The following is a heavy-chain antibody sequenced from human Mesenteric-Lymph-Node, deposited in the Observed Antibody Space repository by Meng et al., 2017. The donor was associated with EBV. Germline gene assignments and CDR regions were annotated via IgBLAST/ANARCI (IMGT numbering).Heavy chain of an antibody. J-gene: IGHJ4*02. Sequence: QLPLEGAGPGLVKPSRTLSLTGTVSGGSVNRGGYCWSWIRQSPEKGLEWIGYVHNSGLTYYNPSLETRVIISLERSKNQFSLKLTSVTAADTAVYYCAGGDYVNQFNYWGQGTLVTVSS. CDR1: GGSVNRGGYC. D-gene: IGHD4-17*01. CDR2: VHNSGLT. CDR3: AGGDYVNQFNY. V-gene: IGHV4-30-2*06.